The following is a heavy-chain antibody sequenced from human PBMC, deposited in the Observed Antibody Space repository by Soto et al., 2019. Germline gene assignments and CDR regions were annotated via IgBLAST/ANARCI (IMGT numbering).Heavy chain of an antibody. J-gene: IGHJ3*02. CDR1: GFTFSSYA. D-gene: IGHD1-1*01. CDR3: ANDARSNWTTGHYNDAFGI. Sequence: EVQLLESGGGLVQPGGSLRLSCAASGFTFSSYAMSWVRQAPGKGLEWVSAISGSGASTYYADSVKGRFTISRDNSENALYVQMNRLRAEDTALFYGANDARSNWTTGHYNDAFGIWGQGTMVTVSS. V-gene: IGHV3-23*01. CDR2: ISGSGAST.